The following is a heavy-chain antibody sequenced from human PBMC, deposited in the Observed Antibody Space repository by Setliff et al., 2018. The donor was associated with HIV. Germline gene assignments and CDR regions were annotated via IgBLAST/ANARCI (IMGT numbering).Heavy chain of an antibody. Sequence: SETLSLTCAVYGGSFSVYYWSWLRQPPGKGLEWIGFIYYNVNNNYNPSLKSRVSISVDTSKNQFSLRLSSVNAADTALNSCAKHTKLGIGGNDVFDIWGQGTMVTVSS. CDR1: GGSFSVYY. D-gene: IGHD7-27*01. CDR2: IYYNVNN. CDR3: AKHTKLGIGGNDVFDI. V-gene: IGHV4-59*01. J-gene: IGHJ3*02.